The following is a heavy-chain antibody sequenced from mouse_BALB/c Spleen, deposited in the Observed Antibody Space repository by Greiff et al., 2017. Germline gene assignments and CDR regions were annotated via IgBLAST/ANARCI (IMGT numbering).Heavy chain of an antibody. D-gene: IGHD3-1*01. V-gene: IGHV1-7*01. CDR2: INPSTGYT. J-gene: IGHJ3*01. Sequence: VQLQESGAELAKPGASVKMSCKASGYTFTSYWMHWVKQRPGQGLEWIGYINPSTGYTEYNQKFKDKATLTADKSSSTAYMQLSSLTSEDSAVYYCARSGRGFAYWGQGTLVTVSA. CDR3: ARSGRGFAY. CDR1: GYTFTSYW.